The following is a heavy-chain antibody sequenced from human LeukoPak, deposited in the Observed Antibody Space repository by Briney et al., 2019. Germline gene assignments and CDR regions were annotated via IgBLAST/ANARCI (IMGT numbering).Heavy chain of an antibody. J-gene: IGHJ6*02. Sequence: SETLSLTCAVYGGSFSGYYWSWIRQPPGKGLEWIGEINHSGSTNYNPSLKSRVTISVDTSKNQFSLKLSSVTAADTAVYCCARLDSSSSPYYYYYGMDVWGQGTTVTVSS. V-gene: IGHV4-34*01. CDR2: INHSGST. CDR1: GGSFSGYY. CDR3: ARLDSSSSPYYYYYGMDV. D-gene: IGHD6-6*01.